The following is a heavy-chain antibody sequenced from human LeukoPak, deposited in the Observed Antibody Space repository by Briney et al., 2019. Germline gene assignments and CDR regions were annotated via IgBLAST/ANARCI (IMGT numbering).Heavy chain of an antibody. D-gene: IGHD3-3*01. CDR2: INPSGGTT. CDR1: GYTFTSYH. CDR3: ARTAIPIFPVVLTQTASDPPPFRP. J-gene: IGHJ5*02. V-gene: IGHV1-46*01. Sequence: EASVKVSCKASGYTFTSYHMHCVRQAPGQGLEWMGIINPSGGTTNYAQKFRGRVTMTRDMSTSTVYMELSSLRSEDTAVYYCARTAIPIFPVVLTQTASDPPPFRPWCQGTLV.